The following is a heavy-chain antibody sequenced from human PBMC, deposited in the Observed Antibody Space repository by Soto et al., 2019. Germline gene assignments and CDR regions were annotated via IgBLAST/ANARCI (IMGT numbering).Heavy chain of an antibody. J-gene: IGHJ4*02. Sequence: SGTLALTCAVSGVSISIYDWSWIRQPPGKGLECIEYIYYSRSTNYNPSLKRRVTISVDMSKNQFSLKLSSVTAADTAVYYCARGGWKDGELDYWGQGTLVTVSS. V-gene: IGHV4-59*01. D-gene: IGHD1-1*01. CDR2: IYYSRST. CDR3: ARGGWKDGELDY. CDR1: GVSISIYD.